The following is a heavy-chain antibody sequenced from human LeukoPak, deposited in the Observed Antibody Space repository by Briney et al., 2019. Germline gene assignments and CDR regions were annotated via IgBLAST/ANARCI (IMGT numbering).Heavy chain of an antibody. D-gene: IGHD3-22*01. CDR2: IYPSGST. CDR1: GGSISSGSYF. CDR3: ARSYYYDSSGSKDAFDI. J-gene: IGHJ3*02. V-gene: IGHV4-61*02. Sequence: SETLSLTCTVSGGSISSGSYFWNWIRQPAGKGLGWIGRIYPSGSTNYNPSLKSRVTISIDMSKNQFSLKPSSVTAADTAIYYCARSYYYDSSGSKDAFDIWGQGTMVTVSS.